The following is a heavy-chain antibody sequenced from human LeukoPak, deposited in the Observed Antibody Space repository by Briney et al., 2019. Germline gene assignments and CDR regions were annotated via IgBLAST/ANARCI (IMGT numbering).Heavy chain of an antibody. Sequence: GGSLRLSCAASGFTFSSYEMNWVRQAPGKGLEWVSYISTSGSNKYYADSVKGRFTISRDNAKKSLYLQMNSLRAEDTAVYYCARAILHPYYFDYWGQGTLVTVSS. V-gene: IGHV3-48*03. CDR2: ISTSGSNK. CDR3: ARAILHPYYFDY. J-gene: IGHJ4*02. D-gene: IGHD2/OR15-2a*01. CDR1: GFTFSSYE.